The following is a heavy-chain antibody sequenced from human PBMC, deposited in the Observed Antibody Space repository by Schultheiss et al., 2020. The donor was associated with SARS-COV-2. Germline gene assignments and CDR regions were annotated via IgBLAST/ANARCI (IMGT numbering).Heavy chain of an antibody. CDR2: VWYDGNNK. CDR3: ASALKRQRVPARYYYYGMDV. CDR1: GFTFSSYA. Sequence: GGSLRLSCAASGFTFSSYAMHWVRQAPGKGLEWVALVWYDGNNKYYADSVRGRFAISRDNSKNTLSLQMNSLRGEDTAVYYCASALKRQRVPARYYYYGMDVWGQGTTVTVSS. D-gene: IGHD6-13*01. J-gene: IGHJ6*02. V-gene: IGHV3-33*01.